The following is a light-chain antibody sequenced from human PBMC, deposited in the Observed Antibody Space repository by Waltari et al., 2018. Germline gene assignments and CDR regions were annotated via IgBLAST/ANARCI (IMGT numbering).Light chain of an antibody. CDR2: DAS. CDR1: QSISY. CDR3: QQYGNSPVS. V-gene: IGKV3-20*01. Sequence: ESVLTQSPGTLSLSPGERATLSCRASQSISYLAWYQQKGGQAPRLLIYDASRRTTGVPDRVSGSGSGTDFTISISRLEPEDSAVYYCQQYGNSPVSFGGGTRVEIK. J-gene: IGKJ4*01.